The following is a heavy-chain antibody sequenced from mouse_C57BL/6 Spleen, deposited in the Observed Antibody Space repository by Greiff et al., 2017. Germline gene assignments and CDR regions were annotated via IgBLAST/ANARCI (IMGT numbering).Heavy chain of an antibody. V-gene: IGHV1-19*01. Sequence: VQLQQSGPVLVKPGASVKMSCKASGYTFTDYYMNWVKQSHGKSLEWIGVINPYNGGTSYNQKFKGKATLTVDKSSSTAYMELNSLTSEDSAVYYCARGDYYGSSYGGYYAMDYWGQGTSVTVSS. CDR1: GYTFTDYY. J-gene: IGHJ4*01. CDR3: ARGDYYGSSYGGYYAMDY. D-gene: IGHD1-1*01. CDR2: INPYNGGT.